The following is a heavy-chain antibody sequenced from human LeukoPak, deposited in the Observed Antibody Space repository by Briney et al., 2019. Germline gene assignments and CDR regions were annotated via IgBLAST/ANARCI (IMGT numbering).Heavy chain of an antibody. D-gene: IGHD2-21*02. Sequence: GGSLRLSCVVSGFIFSNYGMHWVRQAPGKGLEWVAFIRYDGKTEHYADSVKGRLIVSRDTSKNTLYLQVNSLRVEDTAVYYCVRDGMVTEPINYWGQGTLVTVSS. CDR1: GFIFSNYG. V-gene: IGHV3-30*02. J-gene: IGHJ4*02. CDR3: VRDGMVTEPINY. CDR2: IRYDGKTE.